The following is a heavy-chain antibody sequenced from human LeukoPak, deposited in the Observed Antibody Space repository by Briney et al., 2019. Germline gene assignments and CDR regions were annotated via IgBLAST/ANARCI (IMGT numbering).Heavy chain of an antibody. V-gene: IGHV4-61*08. CDR2: IYYSGST. D-gene: IGHD5-12*01. CDR1: GGSISSGGYY. CDR3: ARDFRDGYNSRFDY. J-gene: IGHJ4*02. Sequence: SETLSLTCTVSGGSISSGGYYWSWIRQPPGKGLEWIGYIYYSGSTNYNPSLKSRVTISVDTSKNQFSLKLSSVTAADTAVYYCARDFRDGYNSRFDYWGQGTLVTVSS.